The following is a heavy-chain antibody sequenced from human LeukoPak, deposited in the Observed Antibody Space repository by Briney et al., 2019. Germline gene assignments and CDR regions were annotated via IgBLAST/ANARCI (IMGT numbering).Heavy chain of an antibody. V-gene: IGHV1-69-2*01. CDR1: GYTFTDYY. J-gene: IGHJ6*02. D-gene: IGHD2-15*01. Sequence: PGGSVKVSCKVSGYTFTDYYMYWVQQAPGKGLEWMGLVDPEDGETIYAEKFQGRVTITADTSTDAAYMELSSLRSEDTAVYYCATGAVVVAIMDVWGQGTTVTVSS. CDR2: VDPEDGET. CDR3: ATGAVVVAIMDV.